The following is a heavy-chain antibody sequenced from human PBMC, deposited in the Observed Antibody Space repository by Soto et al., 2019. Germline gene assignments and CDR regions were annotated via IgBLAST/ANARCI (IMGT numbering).Heavy chain of an antibody. J-gene: IGHJ5*02. D-gene: IGHD3-3*01. CDR3: ARDRLRFARFDP. CDR2: IYYHGST. V-gene: IGHV4-31*01. CDR1: VGSISSGGYY. Sequence: PSETLSLTCTISVGSISSGGYYWSWIRQHPGKGLEWIGYIYYHGSTYYNPSLKSPVNISVDTSKNQFSLKLSSVTAADTAVYYCARDRLRFARFDPWGQGALVTGSS.